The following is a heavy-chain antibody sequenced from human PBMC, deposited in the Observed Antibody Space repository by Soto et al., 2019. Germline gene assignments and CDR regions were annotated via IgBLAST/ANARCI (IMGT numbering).Heavy chain of an antibody. CDR3: ARGRGGFWRGFYYYMDV. D-gene: IGHD3-3*01. J-gene: IGHJ6*03. CDR2: MNPNSGNT. CDR1: GYTFTSYD. V-gene: IGHV1-8*01. Sequence: ASVKVSCKASGYTFTSYDINWVRQATGQGLEWMGWMNPNSGNTGYAQKFQGRVTMTRNTSISTAYMELSSLRSEDTAVYYCARGRGGFWRGFYYYMDVWGKGTTVTVSS.